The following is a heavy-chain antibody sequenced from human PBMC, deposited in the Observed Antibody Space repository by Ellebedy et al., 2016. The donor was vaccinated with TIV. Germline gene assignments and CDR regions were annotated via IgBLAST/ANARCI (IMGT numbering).Heavy chain of an antibody. CDR2: IKQDGSDK. CDR3: ARRGLAAGGTLLYY. J-gene: IGHJ4*02. V-gene: IGHV3-7*03. D-gene: IGHD6-13*01. CDR1: GLTFSRYW. Sequence: GESLKISCVDSGLTFSRYWMSSVRQTPGRGLEWVANIKQDGSDKNYVDSVKGRFTISRDNAENSLYLQMNSLRAEDTAVYYCARRGLAAGGTLLYYWGQGTLVTVSS.